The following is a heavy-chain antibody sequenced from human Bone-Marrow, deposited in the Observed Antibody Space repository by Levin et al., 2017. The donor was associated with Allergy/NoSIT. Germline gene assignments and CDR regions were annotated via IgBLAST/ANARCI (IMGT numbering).Heavy chain of an antibody. J-gene: IGHJ4*02. D-gene: IGHD3-3*01. CDR2: IRSKAYGGTT. CDR3: TRTLLRFLEWLLPYYFDY. V-gene: IGHV3-49*03. CDR1: GFTFGDYA. Sequence: GGSLRLSCTASGFTFGDYAMSWFRQAPGKGLEWVGFIRSKAYGGTTEYAASVKGRFTISRDDSKSIAYLQMNSLKTEDTAVYYCTRTLLRFLEWLLPYYFDYWGQGTLVTVSS.